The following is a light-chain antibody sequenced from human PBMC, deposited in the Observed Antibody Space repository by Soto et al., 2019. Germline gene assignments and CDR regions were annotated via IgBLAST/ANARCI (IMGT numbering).Light chain of an antibody. CDR3: SSYAGSNNLV. V-gene: IGLV2-8*01. CDR1: SSDVGGYNY. J-gene: IGLJ2*01. CDR2: EVS. Sequence: QSVLTQPPSASGSPGQSVTISCTGTSSDVGGYNYVSWYQQHPGKAPKLMIHEVSKRPSGVPDRFSGSKSGNTASLIVSGLQAEDEADYYCSSYAGSNNLVFGGGTKLTVL.